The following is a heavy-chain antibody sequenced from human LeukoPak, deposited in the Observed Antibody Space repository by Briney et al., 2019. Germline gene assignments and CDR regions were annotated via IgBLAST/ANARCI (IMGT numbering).Heavy chain of an antibody. V-gene: IGHV3-11*05. Sequence: GGSLRLSCAASGFTFTDSYMSWIRQAPGKGLEWVSYITSSSTYTNYADSVKGRFIISRDNAKNSLFLQMGSLRAEDTAVYYCARVRGYSLGRPTGYFDYWGQGTLVTVSS. CDR1: GFTFTDSY. J-gene: IGHJ4*02. CDR2: ITSSSTYT. CDR3: ARVRGYSLGRPTGYFDY. D-gene: IGHD5-18*01.